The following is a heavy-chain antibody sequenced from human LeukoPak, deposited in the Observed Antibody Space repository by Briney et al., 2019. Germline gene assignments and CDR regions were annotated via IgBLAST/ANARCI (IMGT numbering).Heavy chain of an antibody. CDR3: ARMSWTHNYDFWSGQDYDFVN. Sequence: GASVKVSCKLSGYTFTSYDINRVRQATGQGLEWTGWMNPNSGNTGYAQKFQGRVTMTRNTSISTAYMELSSLRSEDTAVYYCARMSWTHNYDFWSGQDYDFVNSGHGALVTVSS. D-gene: IGHD3-3*01. CDR2: MNPNSGNT. V-gene: IGHV1-8*01. CDR1: GYTFTSYD. J-gene: IGHJ4*01.